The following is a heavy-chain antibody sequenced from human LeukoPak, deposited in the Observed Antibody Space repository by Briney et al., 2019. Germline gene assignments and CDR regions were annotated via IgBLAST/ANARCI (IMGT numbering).Heavy chain of an antibody. J-gene: IGHJ4*02. D-gene: IGHD2-2*01. CDR3: ARGSSSTSFDY. CDR1: GGSISGGGYN. CDR2: IYYSGST. Sequence: SETLSLTCTVSGGSISGGGYNWGGSPHPPGKGLEWIGSIYYSGSTYYNPSLKSRVTISVDTSKNQFSLKLSSVTAADTAVYYCARGSSSTSFDYWGQGTLVTVSS. V-gene: IGHV4-39*01.